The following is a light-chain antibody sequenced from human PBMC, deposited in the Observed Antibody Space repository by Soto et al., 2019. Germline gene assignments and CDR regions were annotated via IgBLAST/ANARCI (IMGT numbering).Light chain of an antibody. CDR2: DVT. Sequence: QSALTQPRSVSGSPGQSVTISCTGTSADVGGYHYVSWYQQHPGKVPKLMIFDVTTRPSGVPDRFSASKSGNTASLTISGLQAGDEADYYCCSYAGGFSWVFGGGTKVTVL. J-gene: IGLJ3*02. CDR1: SADVGGYHY. V-gene: IGLV2-11*01. CDR3: CSYAGGFSWV.